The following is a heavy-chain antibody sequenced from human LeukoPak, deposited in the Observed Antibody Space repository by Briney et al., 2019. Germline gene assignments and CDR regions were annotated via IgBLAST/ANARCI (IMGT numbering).Heavy chain of an antibody. Sequence: GGSLRLSCAASGFTFSSYSMNWVRQAPGKGLEWVSYISSSSSTIYYADSVKGRFTISRDNAKNSLYLQMNSLRAEDTAVYYCARAPDTYYDILTGSSPNFAFDIWGQGTMVTVSS. CDR3: ARAPDTYYDILTGSSPNFAFDI. CDR1: GFTFSSYS. D-gene: IGHD3-9*01. CDR2: ISSSSSTI. V-gene: IGHV3-48*01. J-gene: IGHJ3*02.